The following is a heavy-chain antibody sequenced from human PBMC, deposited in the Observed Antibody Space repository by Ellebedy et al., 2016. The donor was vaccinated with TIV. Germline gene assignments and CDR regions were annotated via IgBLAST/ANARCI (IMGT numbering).Heavy chain of an antibody. J-gene: IGHJ4*02. CDR1: GYSFTSYW. V-gene: IGHV5-51*01. CDR2: IYPGDSNT. CDR3: VRGPLGYCSGGSCSADY. D-gene: IGHD2-15*01. Sequence: PGGSLRLSCKSSGYSFTSYWIAWVRQMPGKGLEWMGNIYPGDSNTAYSPSFQGQVTISADKSISSAYLQWSSLKASDTAMYYCVRGPLGYCSGGSCSADYWGQGTLVTVSS.